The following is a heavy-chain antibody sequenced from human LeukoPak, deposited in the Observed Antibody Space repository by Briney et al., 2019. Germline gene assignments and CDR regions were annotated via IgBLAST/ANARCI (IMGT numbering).Heavy chain of an antibody. CDR1: GYSFTTYW. D-gene: IGHD5-24*01. Sequence: GESLKISCKGSGYSFTTYWIGWVRQMPGKGLEWMGIIYPGDSDTRYSPSFQGQITISADKSISTAYLQWSSLKASDTAMNYCARSADGYNYYFDYWGQGTLVTVSS. CDR3: ARSADGYNYYFDY. J-gene: IGHJ4*02. V-gene: IGHV5-51*01. CDR2: IYPGDSDT.